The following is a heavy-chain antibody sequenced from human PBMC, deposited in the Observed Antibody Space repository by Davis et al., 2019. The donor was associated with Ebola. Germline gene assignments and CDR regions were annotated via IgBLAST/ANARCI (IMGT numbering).Heavy chain of an antibody. J-gene: IGHJ4*02. D-gene: IGHD2/OR15-2a*01. Sequence: GESLKISCTASGFTFNYYWMNWVRKAPGKGLEWVANVRQDETEKHYVDSVKGRFTISRDNAKNSLYLEMNNLRAEDTAVYYCAYLGTFDYWGQGTLVTVSS. CDR2: VRQDETEK. CDR3: AYLGTFDY. CDR1: GFTFNYYW. V-gene: IGHV3-7*01.